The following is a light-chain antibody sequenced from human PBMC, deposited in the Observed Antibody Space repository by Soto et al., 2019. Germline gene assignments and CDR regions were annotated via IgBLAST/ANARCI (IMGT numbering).Light chain of an antibody. CDR1: QSISSW. J-gene: IGKJ1*01. V-gene: IGKV1-5*01. Sequence: DMQMTQYPSTLSASVGDRVTITCRASQSISSWLAWYQQKAGKAPKLLIYDASTLESGVPSRFSGSGSGTEFTLTITSLQPDDSATYYCQQYNTYPETFGQGTKV. CDR2: DAS. CDR3: QQYNTYPET.